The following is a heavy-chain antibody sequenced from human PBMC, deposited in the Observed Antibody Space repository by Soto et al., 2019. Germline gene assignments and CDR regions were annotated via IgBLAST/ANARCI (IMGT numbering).Heavy chain of an antibody. V-gene: IGHV1-18*01. CDR1: GDSFTTYG. J-gene: IGHJ6*02. Sequence: ASVKVSCKSSGDSFTTYGISWVRQARGQGLEWMGWVRGYNGDTDYAQKFQGRVTMTTDTSTSTAYMELRSLRSDDTAVYYCAREGSAEIFGVFFYVLDVSGQGTTVTDSS. D-gene: IGHD3-3*01. CDR3: AREGSAEIFGVFFYVLDV. CDR2: VRGYNGDT.